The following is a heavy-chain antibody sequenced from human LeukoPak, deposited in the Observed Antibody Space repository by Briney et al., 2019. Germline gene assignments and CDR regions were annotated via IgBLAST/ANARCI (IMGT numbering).Heavy chain of an antibody. CDR2: IKSDGST. D-gene: IGHD4-11*01. CDR3: ATYLRNTVAGYYYFEY. J-gene: IGHJ4*02. V-gene: IGHV3-74*01. Sequence: PGGSLRLSCAASGFTFSSYWMHWVRQTPGKGLVWVSRIKSDGSTIYADSVKGRFTTSRDNARNTLYLQMNSLRVEDTAVYYCATYLRNTVAGYYYFEYWGQGTLVTVSS. CDR1: GFTFSSYW.